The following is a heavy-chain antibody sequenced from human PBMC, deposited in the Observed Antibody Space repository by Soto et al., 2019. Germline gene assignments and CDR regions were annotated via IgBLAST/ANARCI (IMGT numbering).Heavy chain of an antibody. J-gene: IGHJ6*02. V-gene: IGHV1-69*12. CDR1: GGTFRTSA. Sequence: QVQLVQSGAEVKKPGSSVKVSCKASGGTFRTSAISWVRHAPGQGLEWVGGIMPVFRRPKYAQKFQDRVTITADESTSTAYMELNSLRSDDTAVYYCARDKDRLQLGGNYYFILDVWGQGTAVTGSS. D-gene: IGHD1-1*01. CDR3: ARDKDRLQLGGNYYFILDV. CDR2: IMPVFRRP.